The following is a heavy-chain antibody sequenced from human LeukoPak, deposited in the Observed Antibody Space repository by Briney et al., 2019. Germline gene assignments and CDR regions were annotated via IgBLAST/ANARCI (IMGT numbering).Heavy chain of an antibody. Sequence: GASVKVSCKASGYSFTGYFMHWVRQAPGQGLEWMGWINPNSADTKYAQRFQGRVTMTRDTSISTAYMELSRLRSDDTAVYYCARGGIAAAGTDYWGQGTLVTVSS. D-gene: IGHD6-13*01. CDR1: GYSFTGYF. V-gene: IGHV1-2*02. CDR3: ARGGIAAAGTDY. J-gene: IGHJ4*02. CDR2: INPNSADT.